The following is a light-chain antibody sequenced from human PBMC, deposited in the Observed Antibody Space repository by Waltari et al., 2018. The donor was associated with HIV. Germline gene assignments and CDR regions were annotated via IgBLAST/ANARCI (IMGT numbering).Light chain of an antibody. Sequence: QSALTQPASVSGSPGQSITIAGTGTSSDVGGDTSVPGYQQHPGKAPKRMIYDVSNRPSGVSNRFSGSKSGNTASLTISGLQAEDEADYYCSSYTSSSAVVFGGGTKLTVL. CDR1: SSDVGGDTS. J-gene: IGLJ2*01. V-gene: IGLV2-14*03. CDR3: SSYTSSSAVV. CDR2: DVS.